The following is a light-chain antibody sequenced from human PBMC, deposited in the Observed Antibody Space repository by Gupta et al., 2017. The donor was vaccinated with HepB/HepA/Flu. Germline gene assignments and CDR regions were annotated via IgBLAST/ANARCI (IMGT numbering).Light chain of an antibody. CDR1: DVGSYNR. CDR2: EVT. CDR3: TSYTSTNTLV. V-gene: IGLV2-18*02. J-gene: IGLJ3*02. Sequence: QSALTQPHSVSGSPGQSVTISCTGSDVGSYNRVSWYEQPPGTAPKLMIYEVTHRPSGVPDRFSGSKSGNTASLTISGLQTEDEADYFCTSYTSTNTLVFGGGTKLTVL.